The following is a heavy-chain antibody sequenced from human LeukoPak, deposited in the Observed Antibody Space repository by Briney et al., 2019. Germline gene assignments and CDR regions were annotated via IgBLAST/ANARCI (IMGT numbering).Heavy chain of an antibody. CDR1: GYTFTDYY. D-gene: IGHD3-3*01. CDR2: INPNSGGA. J-gene: IGHJ4*02. Sequence: ASVKVSCKASGYTFTDYYMNWVRQAPGQGLQWMGWINPNSGGANYAQKLQGRVTMTTDTSTSTAYMELRSLRSDDTAVYYCARDFDFWSGYPGFDYWGQGTLVTVSS. CDR3: ARDFDFWSGYPGFDY. V-gene: IGHV1-2*02.